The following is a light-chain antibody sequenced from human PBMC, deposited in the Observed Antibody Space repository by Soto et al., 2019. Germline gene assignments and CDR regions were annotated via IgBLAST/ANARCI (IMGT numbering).Light chain of an antibody. V-gene: IGLV2-23*02. CDR1: SSDVGSYNL. CDR3: CSYAGSRTRV. J-gene: IGLJ1*01. CDR2: EVS. Sequence: QSVLTQPASVSGSPGQSITISCTGTSSDVGSYNLVSWYQQHPGKAPKLMIYEVSKRPSGVSNRFSGSKSGNTASLTISGLQAEDEADYYCCSYAGSRTRVFGTGTKVTVL.